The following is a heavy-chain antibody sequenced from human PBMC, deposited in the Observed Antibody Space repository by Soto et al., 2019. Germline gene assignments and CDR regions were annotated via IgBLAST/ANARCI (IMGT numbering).Heavy chain of an antibody. CDR3: ARGRVAIPARLGGNWFDP. Sequence: PSETLSLTCAVYGGSFSAFFWGWIRQPPGKGLEWIGSIYHRGSTYYNPSLKSRVTISVDTSKNQFSLKLSSVTAADTAVYYCARGRVAIPARLGGNWFDPWGQGTLVTVSS. CDR1: GGSFSAFF. J-gene: IGHJ5*02. V-gene: IGHV4-34*01. CDR2: IYHRGST. D-gene: IGHD1-26*01.